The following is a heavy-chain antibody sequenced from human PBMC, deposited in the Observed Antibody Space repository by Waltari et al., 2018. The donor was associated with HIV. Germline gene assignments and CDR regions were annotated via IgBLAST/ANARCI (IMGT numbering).Heavy chain of an antibody. V-gene: IGHV3-30*18. CDR1: RFTFSSYA. CDR2: IAYYGDNK. J-gene: IGHJ4*02. Sequence: QVQLVESGGGVVQPGRSLRLSCAASRFTFSSYAMHWVRQAPGKGLEWLAVIAYYGDNKDYADSVKGRFTIYRDNSKNTLYLQMNSLRAEDTAVYYCAKGASGWSPGYWGQGTLVTVSS. D-gene: IGHD6-19*01. CDR3: AKGASGWSPGY.